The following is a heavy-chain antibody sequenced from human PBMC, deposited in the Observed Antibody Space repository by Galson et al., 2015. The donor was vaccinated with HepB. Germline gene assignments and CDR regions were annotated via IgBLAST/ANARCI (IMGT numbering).Heavy chain of an antibody. CDR2: IIPYNGYT. V-gene: IGHV1-18*01. CDR3: ARGGAVVVVNATQNNWFDP. CDR1: GYTLTRYS. Sequence: SVKVSCKASGYTLTRYSISWVRQAPGQGLEWMGWIIPYNGYTSYAQNLQGRVTVTTDTSTSTAYMELRSLRSDDTAVYYCARGGAVVVVNATQNNWFDPWGQGTLVTVSS. D-gene: IGHD2-15*01. J-gene: IGHJ5*02.